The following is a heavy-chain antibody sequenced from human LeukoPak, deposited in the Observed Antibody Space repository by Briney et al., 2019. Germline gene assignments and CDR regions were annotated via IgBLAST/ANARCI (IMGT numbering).Heavy chain of an antibody. CDR1: GGSVSSYY. CDR2: IYYSGST. D-gene: IGHD4-17*01. Sequence: PSETLSLTCTVSGGSVSSYYWSWIRQAPGKGLEWIGYIYYSGSTNYNPSLESRITISLDTSKNQFSLQLRSVTAADTAVYYCARHFGTVTSYGMDVWGLGTTVTVSS. CDR3: ARHFGTVTSYGMDV. V-gene: IGHV4-59*08. J-gene: IGHJ6*02.